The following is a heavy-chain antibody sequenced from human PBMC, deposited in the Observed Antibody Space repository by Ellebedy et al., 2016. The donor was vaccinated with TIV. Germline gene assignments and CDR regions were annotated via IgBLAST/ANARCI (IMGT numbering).Heavy chain of an antibody. V-gene: IGHV1-2*02. CDR1: GYTFIDFF. Sequence: ASVKVSXXASGYTFIDFFMYWVRQAPGQGLEWMGWINPKSGGTNYAQKFQGRVTMTRDTSSSTGYMELSSLTSDDTALYYCARNFPNVDAFDIWGQGTMVTVSS. CDR3: ARNFPNVDAFDI. CDR2: INPKSGGT. J-gene: IGHJ3*02.